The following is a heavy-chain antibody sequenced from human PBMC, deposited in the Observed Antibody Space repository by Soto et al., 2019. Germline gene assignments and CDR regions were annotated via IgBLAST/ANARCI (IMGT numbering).Heavy chain of an antibody. CDR2: INHSGST. D-gene: IGHD5-18*01. CDR1: GGSFSGYY. J-gene: IGHJ4*02. V-gene: IGHV4-34*01. Sequence: PSETLSLTCAVYGGSFSGYYWSWIRQPPGKGLEWIGEINHSGSTNYNPSLKSRVTISVDTSKNQFSLKLSSVTAADTAVYYCAREGDYSYGIDYWGQGTLVTVSS. CDR3: AREGDYSYGIDY.